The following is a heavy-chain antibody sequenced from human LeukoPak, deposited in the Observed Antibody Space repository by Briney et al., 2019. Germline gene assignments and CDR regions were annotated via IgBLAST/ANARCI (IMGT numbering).Heavy chain of an antibody. CDR2: IKQDGSEK. CDR3: VRRGMNDAFDI. J-gene: IGHJ3*02. CDR1: GFTFSSYW. V-gene: IGHV3-7*03. D-gene: IGHD3-10*01. Sequence: GGSLRLSCAASGFTFSSYWMSWVRQAPGKGLEWVANIKQDGSEKYYVDSVKGRFTISRDNAKNSLYLQMNSLRGEDMALYYCVRRGMNDAFDIWGQGTMVVVSS.